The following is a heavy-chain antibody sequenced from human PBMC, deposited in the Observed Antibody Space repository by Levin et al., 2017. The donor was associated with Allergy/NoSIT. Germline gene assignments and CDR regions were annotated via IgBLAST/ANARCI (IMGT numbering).Heavy chain of an antibody. CDR3: ARGPDRSDNRFDL. CDR2: IYDRGST. Sequence: SETLSLTCIVSGDSISGDYWSWIRQSPGKQLEWMGYIYDRGSTNYSPSLKSRLTISQDRSKNQLSLNLKSVTATDTAVYYCARGPDRSDNRFDLWGRGTLVTVSS. V-gene: IGHV4-59*01. J-gene: IGHJ2*01. D-gene: IGHD3-22*01. CDR1: GDSISGDY.